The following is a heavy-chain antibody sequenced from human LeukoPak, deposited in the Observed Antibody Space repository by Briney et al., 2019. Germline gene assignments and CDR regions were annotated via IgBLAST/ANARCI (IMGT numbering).Heavy chain of an antibody. CDR3: ARRGIAAAGRDY. Sequence: LGESLKIACKGSGYTFTTYWIGWVRQMPGKGLEWMGIIYPGDPDTRYSPSFQGQVTISADKSINTAYLQWSSLKASGTAMYYCARRGIAAAGRDYWGQGTLVTVSS. V-gene: IGHV5-51*01. J-gene: IGHJ4*02. CDR1: GYTFTTYW. D-gene: IGHD6-13*01. CDR2: IYPGDPDT.